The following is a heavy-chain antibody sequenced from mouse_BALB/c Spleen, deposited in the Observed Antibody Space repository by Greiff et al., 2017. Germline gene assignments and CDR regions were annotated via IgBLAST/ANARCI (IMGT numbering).Heavy chain of an antibody. D-gene: IGHD2-14*01. CDR2: IWSGGST. CDR3: ARIPYDGYYAMDY. J-gene: IGHJ4*01. V-gene: IGHV2-2*02. CDR1: GFSLTSYG. Sequence: VKLQESGPGLVQPSQSLSITCTVSGFSLTSYGVHWVRQSPGKGVEWLGVIWSGGSTDYNAAFISRLSISKDNSKSQVFFKMNSLQANDTAIYYCARIPYDGYYAMDYWGQGTSVTVSS.